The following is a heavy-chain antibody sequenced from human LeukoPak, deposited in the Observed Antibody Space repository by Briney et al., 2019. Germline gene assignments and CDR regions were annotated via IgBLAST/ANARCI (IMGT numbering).Heavy chain of an antibody. D-gene: IGHD6-6*01. CDR3: GRLVTYSTSDDF. V-gene: IGHV4-4*02. CDR2: VYHTGIT. Sequence: PSGTLSLTCAVSGGSISSSDWWSWVRQTPGRGLEWIGDVYHTGITNYNPSLKSRVAISADKSENQFSLNPNSVTAADSAVYYCGRLVTYSTSDDFWGQGTLVTVSS. J-gene: IGHJ4*02. CDR1: GGSISSSDW.